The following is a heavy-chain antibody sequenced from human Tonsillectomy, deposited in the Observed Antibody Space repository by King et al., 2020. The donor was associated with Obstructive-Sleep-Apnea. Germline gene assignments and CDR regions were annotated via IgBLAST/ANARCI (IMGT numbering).Heavy chain of an antibody. Sequence: VQLVESGGGLVQPGGSLRLSCAASGFTFSSYSMNWVRQAPGKGLEWVSYISSSSSTIYYADSVKGRFTISRDNAKNSLYLQMNSLRAEDTAVYYCARGPYDYWGQGTLVTVSS. J-gene: IGHJ4*02. V-gene: IGHV3-48*04. CDR1: GFTFSSYS. CDR2: ISSSSSTI. CDR3: ARGPYDY.